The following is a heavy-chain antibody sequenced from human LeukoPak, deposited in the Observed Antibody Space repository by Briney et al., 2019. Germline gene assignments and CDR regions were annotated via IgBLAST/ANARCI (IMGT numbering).Heavy chain of an antibody. V-gene: IGHV4-38-2*02. CDR2: INHRGIT. J-gene: IGHJ4*02. D-gene: IGHD4-17*01. CDR3: VRDPSEDGDFFFDS. Sequence: PSETLSLTCAVSGNSISNGDYWGWIRQSPGKGLEWIGNINHRGITFYNPSLASRVTISVDTSKNQFFLRVTSVTAADTAVYYCVRDPSEDGDFFFDSWGQGTLVTVSS. CDR1: GNSISNGDY.